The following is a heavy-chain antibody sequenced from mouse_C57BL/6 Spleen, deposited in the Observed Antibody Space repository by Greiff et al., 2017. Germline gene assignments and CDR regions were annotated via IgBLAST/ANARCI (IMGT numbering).Heavy chain of an antibody. CDR2: IRSKSSNYAT. Sequence: EVHLVESGGGLVQPKGSLKLSCAASGFTFNTYAMHWVRQAPGKGLEWVARIRSKSSNYATYYADSVKDRFTISRDDSQSMLYLQMNNLKTEDTAMYYCVREGHGNYGLGYFDVWGTGTTVTVSS. D-gene: IGHD2-1*01. CDR3: VREGHGNYGLGYFDV. CDR1: GFTFNTYA. J-gene: IGHJ1*03. V-gene: IGHV10-3*01.